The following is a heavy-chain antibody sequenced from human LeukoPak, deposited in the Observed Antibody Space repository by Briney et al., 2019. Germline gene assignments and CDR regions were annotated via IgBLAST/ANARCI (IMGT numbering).Heavy chain of an antibody. CDR2: ISYDGSNK. D-gene: IGHD6-19*01. J-gene: IGHJ4*02. CDR1: GFTFSSYA. Sequence: GGSLRLSCAASGFTFSSYAMHWVRQAPGKGLEWVAVISYDGSNKYYADSVKGRFTISRDNSKNTLYLQMNSLRAEDTAVYYCAREFSASYWGQGTLVTVSS. V-gene: IGHV3-30-3*01. CDR3: AREFSASY.